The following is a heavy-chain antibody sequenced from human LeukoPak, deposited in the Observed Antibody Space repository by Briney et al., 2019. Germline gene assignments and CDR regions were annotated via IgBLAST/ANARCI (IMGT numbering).Heavy chain of an antibody. J-gene: IGHJ4*02. Sequence: SETLSLTCAVYGGSFSGYYWSWIRQPPGKGLEWIGYIYYSGSTYYNPSLKSRVTISVDTSKNQFSLKLSSVTAADTAVYYCARDVGADYGARSGYFDYWGQGTLVTVSS. V-gene: IGHV4-30-4*01. D-gene: IGHD4-17*01. CDR2: IYYSGST. CDR3: ARDVGADYGARSGYFDY. CDR1: GGSFSGYY.